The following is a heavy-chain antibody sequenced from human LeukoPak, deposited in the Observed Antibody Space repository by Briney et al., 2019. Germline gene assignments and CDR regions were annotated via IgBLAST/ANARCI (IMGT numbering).Heavy chain of an antibody. CDR2: IIPIFGTA. Sequence: GSSVKVSCKASGGTFSSYAISWVRQAPGQGLEWMGGIIPIFGTANYAQKFQGRVTITADEPTSTAYMELRSLRSDDTAVYYCARDPSAYYYDSRTWGSGFDYWGQGTLVTVSS. CDR3: ARDPSAYYYDSRTWGSGFDY. D-gene: IGHD3-22*01. J-gene: IGHJ4*02. V-gene: IGHV1-69*01. CDR1: GGTFSSYA.